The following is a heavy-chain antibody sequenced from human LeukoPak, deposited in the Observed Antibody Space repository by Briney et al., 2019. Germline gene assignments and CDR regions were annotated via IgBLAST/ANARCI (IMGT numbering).Heavy chain of an antibody. D-gene: IGHD3-10*01. Sequence: ASVKVSCKASGYTFTDYYMHWVRRAPGQGLEWMGWINPDSGVTNFAERFQGRVTMTRDTSISTAYMELSRLRSDDTAVYYCARELPNYYGSGSGAFDVWGQGTMVTVSS. CDR2: INPDSGVT. V-gene: IGHV1-2*02. CDR3: ARELPNYYGSGSGAFDV. CDR1: GYTFTDYY. J-gene: IGHJ3*01.